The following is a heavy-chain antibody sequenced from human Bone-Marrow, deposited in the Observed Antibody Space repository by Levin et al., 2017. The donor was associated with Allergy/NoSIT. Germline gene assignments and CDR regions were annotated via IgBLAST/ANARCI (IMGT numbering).Heavy chain of an antibody. V-gene: IGHV3-23*01. CDR3: AKGWGRESTGWYFDY. J-gene: IGHJ4*02. CDR1: GFTFSNYA. CDR2: ISESGVTR. Sequence: GESLKISCAASGFTFSNYAMGWVRQAPGKGLEWVSSISESGVTRNYADSVKGRFTISRDDSKNTLYLQMHSLRVEDTALYFCAKGWGRESTGWYFDYWGQGTLVTVSS. D-gene: IGHD6-19*01.